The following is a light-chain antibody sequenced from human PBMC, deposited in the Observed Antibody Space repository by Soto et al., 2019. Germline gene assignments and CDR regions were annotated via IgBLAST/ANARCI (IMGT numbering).Light chain of an antibody. J-gene: IGKJ2*01. CDR3: QQDDSSPVT. V-gene: IGKV3-20*01. Sequence: ENVLTQSPGTLSLSPGERATLSCRASQSVSSSYLTWYQQKPGQAPRLLIYGASSRATAIPDRFGGSGSGTAFTLTISRVEPEDFAVYYCQQDDSSPVTFGQGNKLESK. CDR2: GAS. CDR1: QSVSSSY.